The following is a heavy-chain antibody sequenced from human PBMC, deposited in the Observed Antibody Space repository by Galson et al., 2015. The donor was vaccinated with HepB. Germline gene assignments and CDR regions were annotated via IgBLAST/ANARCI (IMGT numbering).Heavy chain of an antibody. V-gene: IGHV1-2*02. D-gene: IGHD6-13*01. CDR2: ININSGDT. Sequence: SVKVSCKASGYTFTANYMHWVRQAPGQGLEWMGWININSGDTKSAQKFQGRVTMTRDTSINTAYMDLSWLRSDDTAVYYCARGYGSSWFDYWGQGTLVSVSS. J-gene: IGHJ5*01. CDR3: ARGYGSSWFDY. CDR1: GYTFTANY.